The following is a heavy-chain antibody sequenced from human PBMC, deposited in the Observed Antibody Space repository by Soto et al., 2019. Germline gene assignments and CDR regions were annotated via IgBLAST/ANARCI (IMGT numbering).Heavy chain of an antibody. V-gene: IGHV3-15*01. J-gene: IGHJ5*02. CDR3: TTEVQLLWFGGSGT. CDR1: GFTFSNAW. CDR2: IKSKTDGGTT. Sequence: GGSLRLSCAASGFTFSNAWMSWVRQAPGKGLEWVGRIKSKTDGGTTDYAAPVKGRFTISRDDSKNTLYLQMNSLKTEDTAVYYCTTEVQLLWFGGSGTWGQGTLVTVSS. D-gene: IGHD3-10*01.